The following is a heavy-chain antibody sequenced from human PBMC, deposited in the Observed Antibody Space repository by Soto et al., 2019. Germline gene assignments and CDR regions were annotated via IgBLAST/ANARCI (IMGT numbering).Heavy chain of an antibody. CDR1: GYAFLSYS. CDR3: ARLYIKSFDP. CDR2: IDPSGVAT. D-gene: IGHD4-4*01. Sequence: GAPLQVSWGASGYAFLSYSSVWVRQVPGQGLEWMGMIDPSGVATKYAEKFQGRVTFTTDTSTSTVSMELSSLRSEDTAVYYWARLYIKSFDPWGQGTLVTVSS. J-gene: IGHJ5*02. V-gene: IGHV1-46*01.